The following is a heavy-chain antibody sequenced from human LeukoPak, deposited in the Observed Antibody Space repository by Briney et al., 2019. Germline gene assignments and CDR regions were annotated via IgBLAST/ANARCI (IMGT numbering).Heavy chain of an antibody. CDR3: ARGNDYGGNLDY. V-gene: IGHV4-34*01. D-gene: IGHD4-23*01. CDR2: INHSGST. Sequence: SETLSLTCAVCGGSFSGYYWSWIRQPPGKGLEWIGEINHSGSTNYNPSLKSRVTISVDTSKNQFSLKLSSVTAADTAVYYCARGNDYGGNLDYWGQGTLVTVSS. J-gene: IGHJ4*02. CDR1: GGSFSGYY.